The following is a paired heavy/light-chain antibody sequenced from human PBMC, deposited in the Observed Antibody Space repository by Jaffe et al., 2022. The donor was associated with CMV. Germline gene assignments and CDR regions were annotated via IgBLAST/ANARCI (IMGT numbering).Light chain of an antibody. V-gene: IGLV2-18*02. CDR1: SSDVGSYNR. J-gene: IGLJ1*01. CDR2: EVS. Sequence: QSALTQPPSVSGSPGQSVTISCTGTSSDVGSYNRVSWYQQPPGAAPKLMIYEVSHRPSGVPDRFSGSKSGNTASLTISGLQAEDEADYFCSSSAISSTFDVFGTGTKVTVL. CDR3: SSSAISSTFDV.
Heavy chain of an antibody. CDR1: GFSLNTSGMC. CDR3: ARIRPGGEVSGYYPDY. CDR2: IDWDDDK. D-gene: IGHD3-22*01. V-gene: IGHV2-70*15. J-gene: IGHJ4*02. Sequence: QVTLRESGPALVKPTQTLTLTCTFSGFSLNTSGMCVSWIRQPPGMALEWLARIDWDDDKYYSTSLKTRLTISKATSKNQVVLTMTNMDPVDTATYYCARIRPGGEVSGYYPDYWGQGTLVTVSS.